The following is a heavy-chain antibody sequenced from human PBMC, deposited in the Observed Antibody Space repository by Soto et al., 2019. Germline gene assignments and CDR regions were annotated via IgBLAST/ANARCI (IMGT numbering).Heavy chain of an antibody. Sequence: QERLVQSGGGVVQPGRSLRLSCAGSGFTFSKYYIHWVRRAPGKGLEWVAVISHDGSKQYYADSVKGRFTVSRDNSRNILYLQMNSLRLDDTAIYYCARDSADNNDWQKTSPLTDCWGQGTLVTVSS. CDR2: ISHDGSKQ. D-gene: IGHD2-21*01. CDR3: ARDSADNNDWQKTSPLTDC. CDR1: GFTFSKYY. V-gene: IGHV3-30-3*01. J-gene: IGHJ4*02.